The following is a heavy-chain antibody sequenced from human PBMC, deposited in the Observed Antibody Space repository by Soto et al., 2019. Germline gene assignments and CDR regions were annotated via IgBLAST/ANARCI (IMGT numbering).Heavy chain of an antibody. CDR3: ARVHHYDFWSGYSAAEYFQH. CDR2: IYYSGST. Sequence: QVQLQESGPGLVKPSETLSLTCTVSGGSISSYYWSWIRQPPGKGLEWIGYIYYSGSTNYNPSLKCRVTISVDTSKNQFSLKLSSVTAADTAVYYCARVHHYDFWSGYSAAEYFQHWGQGTLVTVSS. V-gene: IGHV4-59*01. CDR1: GGSISSYY. D-gene: IGHD3-3*01. J-gene: IGHJ1*01.